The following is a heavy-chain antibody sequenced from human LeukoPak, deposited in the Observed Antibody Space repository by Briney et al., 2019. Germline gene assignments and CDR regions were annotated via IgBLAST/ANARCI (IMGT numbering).Heavy chain of an antibody. CDR3: ARDLLDGDYGGDY. Sequence: GASVKVSCTASGGTFSSYTISWVRQAPGQGLEWMGRIIPILGIANYAQKFQGRVTITAHKSTSTAYMELSSLRSEDTAVYYCARDLLDGDYGGDYWGQGTLVTVSS. V-gene: IGHV1-69*04. J-gene: IGHJ4*02. CDR2: IIPILGIA. D-gene: IGHD4-17*01. CDR1: GGTFSSYT.